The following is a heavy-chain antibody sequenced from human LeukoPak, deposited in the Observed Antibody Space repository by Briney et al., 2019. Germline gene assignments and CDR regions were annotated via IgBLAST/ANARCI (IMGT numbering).Heavy chain of an antibody. CDR3: ASRSSGWFDP. V-gene: IGHV4-39*07. Sequence: SETLSLTCTVSGGSISSSSYYWGWIRQPPGKGLEWIGSIYYSGSTYYNPSLKSRVTISVDTSKNQFSLKLSSVTAADTAVYYCASRSSGWFDPWGQRTLVTVSS. CDR1: GGSISSSSYY. CDR2: IYYSGST. D-gene: IGHD3-10*01. J-gene: IGHJ5*02.